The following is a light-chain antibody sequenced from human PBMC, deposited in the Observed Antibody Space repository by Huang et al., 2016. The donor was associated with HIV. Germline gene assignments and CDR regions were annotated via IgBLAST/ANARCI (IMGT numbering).Light chain of an antibody. CDR1: QSVTSNY. J-gene: IGKJ1*01. CDR3: QQYVTSPWT. CDR2: GAS. V-gene: IGKV3-20*01. Sequence: ELVLAQSPGTLSLSPGEGATLSCRASQSVTSNYLAWYQQKPGRPPRLLSYGASNRATGSPDRFSGSGSGTDFTLTISALEPEDSAVYYCQQYVTSPWTFGQGTKVEI.